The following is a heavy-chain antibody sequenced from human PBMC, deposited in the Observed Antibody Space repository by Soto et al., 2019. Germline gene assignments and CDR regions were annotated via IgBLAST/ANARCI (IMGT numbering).Heavy chain of an antibody. CDR2: ISQDGSVK. Sequence: QVQLVESGGGVVQPGRSLTVSCAASGISISTCAMHWVRQAPGKGLEWVAVISQDGSVKYYADSVKGRFTISRDNPKNTLFLQMNSLGADDTAVYYCAGRQQNYYYYGMDVWGQGTTVTVSS. CDR3: AGRQQNYYYYGMDV. J-gene: IGHJ6*02. V-gene: IGHV3-30*03. CDR1: GISISTCA. D-gene: IGHD6-13*01.